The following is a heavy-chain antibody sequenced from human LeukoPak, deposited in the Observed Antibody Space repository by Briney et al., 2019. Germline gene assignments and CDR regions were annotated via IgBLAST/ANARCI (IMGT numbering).Heavy chain of an antibody. CDR1: GFAFSNHW. D-gene: IGHD6-19*01. J-gene: IGHJ6*03. CDR3: LAVYYYYYMDV. V-gene: IGHV3-74*01. Sequence: GGSLRLSCAASGFAFSNHWLHWVRQAPGKGLVWVARINTHGSSTNYADSVKGRFTISRDNAKNTLYLQMTSLSAEDTAVYYALAVYYYYYMDVWGKGATVTVSS. CDR2: INTHGSST.